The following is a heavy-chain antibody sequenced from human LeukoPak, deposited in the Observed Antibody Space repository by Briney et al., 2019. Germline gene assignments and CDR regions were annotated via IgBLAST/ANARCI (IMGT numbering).Heavy chain of an antibody. CDR1: GLTFSSYG. CDR3: AKMQGYFDY. V-gene: IGHV3-23*01. J-gene: IGHJ4*02. Sequence: GGSLRLSCEASGLTFSSYGMSWVRQAPGKGLQWVSAITGGGGTTYYADSVKGRFTISRDNSKNTLYLQMNSLRAEDTAVYYCAKMQGYFDYWGQGTLVPVSS. CDR2: ITGGGGTT.